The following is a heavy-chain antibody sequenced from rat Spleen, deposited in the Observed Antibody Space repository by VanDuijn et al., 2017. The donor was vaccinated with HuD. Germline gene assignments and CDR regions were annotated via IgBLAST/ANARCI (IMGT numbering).Heavy chain of an antibody. Sequence: QVQLKESGPGLVQPSQTLSLTCTVSGFSLTSYNVHWLRQPTGKGLEWMGIIWTGGNTDYNSALQSRLSISRDTSKSQVFLKMNSLQTEDTAIYFCTRGPPRDAVEHYYGYYFDYWGQGVMVTVSS. D-gene: IGHD1-1*01. CDR1: GFSLTSYN. CDR3: TRGPPRDAVEHYYGYYFDY. V-gene: IGHV2-30*01. J-gene: IGHJ2*01. CDR2: IWTGGNT.